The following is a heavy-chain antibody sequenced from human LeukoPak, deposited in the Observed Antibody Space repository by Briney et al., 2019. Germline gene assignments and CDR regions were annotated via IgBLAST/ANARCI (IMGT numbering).Heavy chain of an antibody. D-gene: IGHD4-17*01. CDR2: IYTSGTT. J-gene: IGHJ4*02. CDR1: GCSISSYY. V-gene: IGHV4-4*07. Sequence: SETLSLTCTVSGCSISSYYWSWIRQPAGKGLEWIGRIYTSGTTHYNPSLKSRVTMSVDTSKNQFSLKLSSVTAADTAVYYCARLSTVTTSFDYWGQGTLVTVSS. CDR3: ARLSTVTTSFDY.